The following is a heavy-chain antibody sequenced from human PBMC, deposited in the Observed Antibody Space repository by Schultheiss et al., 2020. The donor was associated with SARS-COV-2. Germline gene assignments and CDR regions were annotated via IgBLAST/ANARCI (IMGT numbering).Heavy chain of an antibody. D-gene: IGHD4-11*01. CDR2: IYSGGST. CDR1: GFTFSNYA. V-gene: IGHV3-23*03. CDR3: AKENSNYADY. J-gene: IGHJ4*02. Sequence: GGSLRLSCAASGFTFSNYAMSWVRQAPGKGLEWVSVIYSGGSTYYADSVKGRFTISRDNSKNTLYLQMNSLRAEDTAVYYCAKENSNYADYWGQGTLVTVSS.